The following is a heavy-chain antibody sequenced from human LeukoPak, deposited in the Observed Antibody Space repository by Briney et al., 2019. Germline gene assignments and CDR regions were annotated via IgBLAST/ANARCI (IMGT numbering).Heavy chain of an antibody. V-gene: IGHV3-30-3*01. CDR2: IPYDGSNK. CDR1: GFTFSSHA. D-gene: IGHD2-2*01. Sequence: PGKSLRLSCAASGFTFSSHAMHWVRQAPGKGLEWVAVIPYDGSNKYYADSVKGRFTISRDNSKNTLYLQMNSLRAEDTAVYYCASDIVVVPAAFYYYYGMDVWGQGTTVTVSS. J-gene: IGHJ6*02. CDR3: ASDIVVVPAAFYYYYGMDV.